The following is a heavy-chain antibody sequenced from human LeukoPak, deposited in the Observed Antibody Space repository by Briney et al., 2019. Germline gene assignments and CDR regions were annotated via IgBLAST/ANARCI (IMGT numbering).Heavy chain of an antibody. CDR1: GFTFSSYE. V-gene: IGHV3-23*01. CDR3: AKGAWLVQGLIDY. J-gene: IGHJ4*02. Sequence: PGGSLRLSCAASGFTFSSYEMNWVRQAPGKGLEWVSYISSSGDSTYYADSVKGRFTISRDSSKNTLYLQMNSLRAEDTAVYYCAKGAWLVQGLIDYWGQGSLVTVSS. D-gene: IGHD6-19*01. CDR2: ISSSGDST.